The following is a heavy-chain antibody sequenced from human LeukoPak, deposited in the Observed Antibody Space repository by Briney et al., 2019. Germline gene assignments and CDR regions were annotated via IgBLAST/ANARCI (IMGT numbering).Heavy chain of an antibody. CDR3: ATREVPGDSGSGGDI. J-gene: IGHJ3*02. D-gene: IGHD1-26*01. V-gene: IGHV3-66*01. CDR2: IYSGGST. CDR1: GFTVSSNY. Sequence: GGSLRLSCAASGFTVSSNYMSWVRQAPGKGLEWVSVIYSGGSTYYADSVKGIFTISRDNSKNTPYLQMHSLRAEDAAVYYCATREVPGDSGSGGDIWGQGTMVTVSS.